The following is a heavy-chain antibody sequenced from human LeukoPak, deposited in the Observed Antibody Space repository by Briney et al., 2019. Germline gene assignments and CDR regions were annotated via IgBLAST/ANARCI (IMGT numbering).Heavy chain of an antibody. J-gene: IGHJ5*02. CDR3: ARDGYSYGSNWFDP. CDR2: INPNSGGT. D-gene: IGHD5-18*01. V-gene: IGHV1-2*02. CDR1: GYTFTGYY. Sequence: ASVKASCKASGYTFTGYYMHWVRQAPGQGLEWMGWINPNSGGTNYAQKFQGRVTMTRDTSISTAYMELSRLRSDDTAVYYCARDGYSYGSNWFDPWGQGTLVTVSS.